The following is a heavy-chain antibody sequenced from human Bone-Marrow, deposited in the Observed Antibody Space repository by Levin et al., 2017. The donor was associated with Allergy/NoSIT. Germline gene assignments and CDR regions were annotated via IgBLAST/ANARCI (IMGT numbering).Heavy chain of an antibody. J-gene: IGHJ4*02. V-gene: IGHV3-30*18. D-gene: IGHD3-22*01. CDR2: ISYDGSNK. CDR3: AKLADDSSGYFADY. CDR1: GFTFSSYG. Sequence: GGSLRLSCAASGFTFSSYGMHWVRQAPGKGLEWVAVISYDGSNKYYADSVKGRFTISRDNSKNTLYLQMNSLRAEDTAVYYCAKLADDSSGYFADYWGQGTLVTVSS.